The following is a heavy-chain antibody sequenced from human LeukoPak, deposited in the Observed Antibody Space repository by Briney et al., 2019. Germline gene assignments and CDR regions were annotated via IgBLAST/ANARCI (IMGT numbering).Heavy chain of an antibody. CDR3: AKRYYYDNSDLWDS. Sequence: PGGSLRLFCAASGFTFSSYAMSWVRQAPGKGLEWVSAITSSGGSTYYVDSVKGRFTISRDNSKNTLYLQVNSLRAEDTAVYYCAKRYYYDNSDLWDSWGQGTLVTVSS. CDR1: GFTFSSYA. V-gene: IGHV3-23*01. J-gene: IGHJ4*02. D-gene: IGHD3-22*01. CDR2: ITSSGGST.